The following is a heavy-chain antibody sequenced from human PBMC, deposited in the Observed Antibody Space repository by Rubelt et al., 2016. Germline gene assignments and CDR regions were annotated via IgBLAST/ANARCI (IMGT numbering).Heavy chain of an antibody. CDR3: ARFSSWGYVTDY. V-gene: IGHV4-39*01. CDR2: IYYSGST. CDR1: GGSISSSSYY. D-gene: IGHD6-13*01. Sequence: QLQLQESGPGLVKPSETLSLTCTVSGGSISSSSYYWGWIRQPPGKGLEWIGSIYYSGSTYYNPSLKSGFTISVDTSKNQFSLKLSSVTAADTAVYYCARFSSWGYVTDYWGQGTLVTVSS. J-gene: IGHJ4*02.